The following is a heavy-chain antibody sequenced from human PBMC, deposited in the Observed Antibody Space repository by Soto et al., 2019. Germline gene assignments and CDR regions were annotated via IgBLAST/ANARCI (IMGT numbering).Heavy chain of an antibody. V-gene: IGHV4-4*02. CDR1: GGSISSSKW. Sequence: QVQLQESGPGLVKPSGTLSLTCAVSGGSISSSKWWSWVRRPPGKGLEWMREIYYCGSTNYNPSLNSRLTISVDKSKNQFSLKRSSVTAADTAVYYCARDEGGVSSWTYCAVAYWGQGTLVTVSS. J-gene: IGHJ4*02. D-gene: IGHD6-13*01. CDR2: IYYCGST. CDR3: ARDEGGVSSWTYCAVAY.